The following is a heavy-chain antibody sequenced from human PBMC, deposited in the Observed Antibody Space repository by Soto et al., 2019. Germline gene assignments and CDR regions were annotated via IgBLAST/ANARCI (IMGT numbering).Heavy chain of an antibody. D-gene: IGHD4-17*01. Sequence: SETLSLTCTVSGGSISSGGYYWSWIRQHPGKGLEWIGYIYYSGSTYYNPSLRSRVTISVDTSKNQFSLKLSSVTATDTAVYYCARSPATVRPHSFDYWGQGNLVTVS. V-gene: IGHV4-31*03. J-gene: IGHJ4*02. CDR3: ARSPATVRPHSFDY. CDR1: GGSISSGGYY. CDR2: IYYSGST.